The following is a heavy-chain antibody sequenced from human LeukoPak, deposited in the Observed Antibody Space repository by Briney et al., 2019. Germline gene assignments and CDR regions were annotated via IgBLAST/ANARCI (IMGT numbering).Heavy chain of an antibody. CDR2: ISASGGTT. Sequence: GGSLRLSCAASGFTFSSYGMHWVRQAPGKGLEWVSDISASGGTTYYADSVKGRFTISRDNPKNTLFLQMNSLRGEDTAVYFCAKHQPPVPNHFDNWGQGTLVTVSS. J-gene: IGHJ4*02. D-gene: IGHD6-13*01. CDR1: GFTFSSYG. CDR3: AKHQPPVPNHFDN. V-gene: IGHV3-23*01.